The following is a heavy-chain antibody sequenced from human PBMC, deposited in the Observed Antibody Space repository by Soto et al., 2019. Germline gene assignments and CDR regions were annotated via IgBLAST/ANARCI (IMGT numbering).Heavy chain of an antibody. CDR3: ASSSGLDHRLNYCGLNV. V-gene: IGHV1-69*01. CDR1: GGTFTSTA. D-gene: IGHD1-1*01. CDR2: IIPVLGTP. Sequence: QVLLVQSSAEVKQPGSSVKVSCKASGGTFTSTAFSWGRQAPGQGLEWMGGIIPVLGTPNYAQKFQARLTVTADASTTTVHMELSSLRSDDTAVYYCASSSGLDHRLNYCGLNVWGQGTTVTVSS. J-gene: IGHJ6*02.